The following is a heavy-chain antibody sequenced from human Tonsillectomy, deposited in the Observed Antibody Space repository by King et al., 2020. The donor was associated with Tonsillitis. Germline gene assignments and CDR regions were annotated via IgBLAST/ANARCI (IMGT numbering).Heavy chain of an antibody. D-gene: IGHD1-14*01. CDR1: GFIVSSTY. CDR2: IVSGGRL. J-gene: IGHJ4*01. CDR3: ARFPGEGQ. V-gene: IGHV3-53*01. Sequence: QLVQSGGGLIQPGGSLRLSCAASGFIVSSTYMTWVRQAPGKGLELRSVIVSGGRLYYADSLKGRFTISIDDSKNTVYLQMNSLRAEDTAVYYCARFPGEGQWGHGTLVTVS.